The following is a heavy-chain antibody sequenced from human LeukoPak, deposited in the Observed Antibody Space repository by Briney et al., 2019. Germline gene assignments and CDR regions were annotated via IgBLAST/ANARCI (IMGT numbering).Heavy chain of an antibody. J-gene: IGHJ3*02. V-gene: IGHV3-30*18. D-gene: IGHD3-16*01. CDR3: AKDQSVWSHDAFDI. CDR1: GFTFSSYG. CDR2: ISYDGSNK. Sequence: GGSLRLTCAASGFTFSSYGMHWVRQAPGKGLEWVAVISYDGSNKYYADSVKGRFTISRDNSKNTLYLQMNSLRAEDTAVYYCAKDQSVWSHDAFDIWGQGTMVTVSS.